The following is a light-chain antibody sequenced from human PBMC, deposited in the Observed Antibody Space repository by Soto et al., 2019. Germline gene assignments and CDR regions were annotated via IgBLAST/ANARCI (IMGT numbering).Light chain of an antibody. V-gene: IGKV1D-12*01. CDR2: KAS. CDR3: QQTYSFPIT. J-gene: IGKJ5*01. CDR1: QGISSW. Sequence: DIQMTQSPSSVSASVGDRVTITCQASQGISSWLTWFQQKPGKAPTLLIYKASTLQSGVPSRFSGSGSGTDFTLTISSLQPEDVATYYCQQTYSFPITVGQGTRLEI.